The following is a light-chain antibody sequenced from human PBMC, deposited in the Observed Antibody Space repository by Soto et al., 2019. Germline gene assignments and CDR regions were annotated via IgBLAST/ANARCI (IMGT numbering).Light chain of an antibody. J-gene: IGLJ2*01. V-gene: IGLV2-11*01. Sequence: QSVLTQPRSVSGSPGQSVTISCTGTSSDVGGYNYVSWYLQHPGKAPKLMIYDVSKRPSGVPDRFSGSKSGNTASLTISGLQAEDEADYYCCSYAGSYVVFGGGTKVTVL. CDR1: SSDVGGYNY. CDR2: DVS. CDR3: CSYAGSYVV.